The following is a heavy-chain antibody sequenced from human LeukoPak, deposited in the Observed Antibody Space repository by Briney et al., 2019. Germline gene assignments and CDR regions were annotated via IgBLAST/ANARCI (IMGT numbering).Heavy chain of an antibody. CDR3: AKSYDYVWGSHSNY. V-gene: IGHV3-23*01. CDR1: GFTFGSYA. J-gene: IGHJ4*02. Sequence: GGSLRLSCAASGFTFGSYAMSWVRQAPGKGLEGVSAISGSGGSTYYADSVKGRFTIFSDNSKNTLYLQMNSLRAEDTAVYYCAKSYDYVWGSHSNYWGQGTLVTVSS. CDR2: ISGSGGST. D-gene: IGHD3-16*01.